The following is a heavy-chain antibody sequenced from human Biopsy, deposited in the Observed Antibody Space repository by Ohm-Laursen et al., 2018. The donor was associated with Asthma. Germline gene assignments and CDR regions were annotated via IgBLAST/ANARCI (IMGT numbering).Heavy chain of an antibody. CDR1: GYTFNSAG. D-gene: IGHD3-10*01. Sequence: SVKVPCKTSGYTFNSAGITWVRQAPGQGLEWMGWISVYNGNTKVAQKLQDRVTMITDTSMSTAYMELGSLRSDDTAVYFCARAVDYSHYYGIDVWGQGTTVTVS. CDR2: ISVYNGNT. V-gene: IGHV1-18*01. CDR3: ARAVDYSHYYGIDV. J-gene: IGHJ6*02.